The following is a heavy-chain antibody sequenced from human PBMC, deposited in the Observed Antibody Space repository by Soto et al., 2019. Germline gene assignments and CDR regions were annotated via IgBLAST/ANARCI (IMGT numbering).Heavy chain of an antibody. CDR3: ARFSAAAVDY. J-gene: IGHJ4*02. V-gene: IGHV4-59*01. CDR2: IYYSGST. D-gene: IGHD6-13*01. CDR1: GGSISSYY. Sequence: SETLSLTCTVSGGSISSYYWSWIRQPPGKGLEWIGYIYYSGSTNYNPSLKSRVTISVDTSKNQFSLKLSSVTVADTAVYYCARFSAAAVDYWGQGTLVTVSS.